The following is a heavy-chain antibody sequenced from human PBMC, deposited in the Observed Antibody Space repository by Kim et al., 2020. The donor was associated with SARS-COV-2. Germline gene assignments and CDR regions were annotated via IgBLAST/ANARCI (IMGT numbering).Heavy chain of an antibody. CDR3: VRGYAGGPFDL. J-gene: IGHJ4*02. D-gene: IGHD3-16*01. Sequence: GGSLRLSCAASGFTFDDYGMRWVRQAPGKGLEWVSGINRNSDSTGYADSVKGRFTISRDNAKNSLFLQMNSPRAEDTALYHCVRGYAGGPFDLWGQGTLVTVSS. CDR2: INRNSDST. CDR1: GFTFDDYG. V-gene: IGHV3-20*01.